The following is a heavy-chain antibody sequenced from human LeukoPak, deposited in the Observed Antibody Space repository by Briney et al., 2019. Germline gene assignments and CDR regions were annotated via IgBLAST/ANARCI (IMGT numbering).Heavy chain of an antibody. CDR3: ARGLGYGVFDP. CDR2: INVGNGNT. V-gene: IGHV1-3*01. CDR1: GYTFTTYA. J-gene: IGHJ5*02. D-gene: IGHD6-13*01. Sequence: GASVRVSCKASGYTFTTYALTWVRQAPGQRREWRGWINVGNGNTKSSQKFQGRVTITRDMSASTAYMELSSLRSEDTAVYYCARGLGYGVFDPWGQGTLVTVSS.